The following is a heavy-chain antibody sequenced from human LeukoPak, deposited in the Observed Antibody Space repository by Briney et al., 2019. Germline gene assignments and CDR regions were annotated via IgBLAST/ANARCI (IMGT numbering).Heavy chain of an antibody. V-gene: IGHV3-23*01. J-gene: IGHJ4*02. CDR1: GLILRGHA. D-gene: IGHD6-19*01. CDR3: AKGYSSGWTPFDY. CDR2: IGDSGEIE. Sequence: GGSLRLSCEASGLILRGHAMSWVRQAPGKGLEWVSGIGDSGEIERYADSVKGRFTISRDNFRNTVYLEMRSLRPEDTAVYICAKGYSSGWTPFDYWGQGTQVTVSS.